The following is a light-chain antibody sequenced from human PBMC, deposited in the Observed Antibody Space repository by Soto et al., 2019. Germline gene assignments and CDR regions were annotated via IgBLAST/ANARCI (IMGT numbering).Light chain of an antibody. J-gene: IGKJ2*01. V-gene: IGKV1-5*03. CDR1: QSISSW. CDR2: KAS. Sequence: DIQMTQSPSTLSASVGDRVTITCRASQSISSWLAWFQQKPGKAPKLLIYKASGLESGVPSRFSGSGSGTEFTLSISNLQPDDCASYYCQQYDSYRLYTFGQGTRLEIK. CDR3: QQYDSYRLYT.